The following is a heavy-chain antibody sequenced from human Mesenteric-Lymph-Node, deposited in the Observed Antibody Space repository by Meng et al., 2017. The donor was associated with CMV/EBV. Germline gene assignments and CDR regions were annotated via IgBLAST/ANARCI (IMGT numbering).Heavy chain of an antibody. J-gene: IGHJ4*02. CDR2: INFHNGDT. D-gene: IGHD2-21*02. V-gene: IGHV1-2*04. CDR3: ATNHTATFDF. CDR1: GNSFSGPY. Sequence: KLSCKPSGNSFSGPYIHWVRQAPGQGLEWMGWINFHNGDTKYAQKFQGWVTVTRDTSIRTVFLDLTTLKSDDTAVYYCATNHTATFDFWGQGTLVTVSS.